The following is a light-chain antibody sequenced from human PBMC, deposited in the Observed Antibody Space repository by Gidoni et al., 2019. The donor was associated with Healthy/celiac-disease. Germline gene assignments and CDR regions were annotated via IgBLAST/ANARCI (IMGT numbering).Light chain of an antibody. CDR2: GAS. J-gene: IGKJ1*01. CDR1: QSVSSSY. CDR3: QQYGSSTWT. V-gene: IGKV3-20*01. Sequence: IVLPQSPGTLSLSPGERATLSCRSSQSVSSSYLAWYQQKPGQAPRLLSYGASSRSTGIPDRFSGSGSGTDFTLTISRLEPEDFAVYYCQQYGSSTWTFGQGTKVEIK.